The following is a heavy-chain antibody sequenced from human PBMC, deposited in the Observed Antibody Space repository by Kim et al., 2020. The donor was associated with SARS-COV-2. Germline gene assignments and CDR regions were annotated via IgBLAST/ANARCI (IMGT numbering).Heavy chain of an antibody. Sequence: GGSLRLSCVASGFNFNSYTMTWVRQAPGKGLECVAKMREDGTEIRYADSVQGRFTISRDNARNSLYLQMNSLRGEDTAVYYCARGGRRYFDFFGPGTPVT. V-gene: IGHV3-7*01. CDR3: ARGGRRYFDF. CDR2: MREDGTEI. D-gene: IGHD3-9*01. J-gene: IGHJ4*02. CDR1: GFNFNSYT.